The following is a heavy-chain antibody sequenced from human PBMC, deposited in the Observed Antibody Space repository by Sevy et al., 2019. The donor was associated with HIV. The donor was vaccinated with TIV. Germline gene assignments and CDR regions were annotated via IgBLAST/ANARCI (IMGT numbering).Heavy chain of an antibody. CDR1: GYAFTSYD. V-gene: IGHV1-8*01. D-gene: IGHD3-3*01. Sequence: ASVKVSCKASGYAFTSYDINWVRQASGQGLEWMGWMNPNSGNTGYAQKFQGRVTMTRNTSISTAYMELSSLRSEDTAVYYCASTTPWSGYLDAFDIWGQGTMVTVSS. CDR2: MNPNSGNT. J-gene: IGHJ3*02. CDR3: ASTTPWSGYLDAFDI.